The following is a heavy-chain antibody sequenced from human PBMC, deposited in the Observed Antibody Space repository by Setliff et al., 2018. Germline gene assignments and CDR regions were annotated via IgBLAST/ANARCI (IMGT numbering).Heavy chain of an antibody. CDR3: ARGYGYSSGWYRVYFDY. V-gene: IGHV4-34*01. CDR1: GGSFSGYY. J-gene: IGHJ4*02. D-gene: IGHD6-19*01. CDR2: INHSGST. Sequence: SETLSLTCAVYGGSFSGYYWSWIRQPPGKGLEWIGEINHSGSTNYNPSLKSRVTISVDTSKNQFSLKLNSVTAADTAVYYCARGYGYSSGWYRVYFDYWGQGTLVTVSS.